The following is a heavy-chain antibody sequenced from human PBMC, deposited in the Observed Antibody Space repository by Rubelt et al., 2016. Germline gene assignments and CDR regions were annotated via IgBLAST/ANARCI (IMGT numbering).Heavy chain of an antibody. D-gene: IGHD3-10*01. Sequence: QVQLVQSGSEVKEPGASVKVSCKASGYTFTGYYMHWVRQAPGQGLERMGWINPNSGGPNYAKKFQGRVTITRDMSTSTAYMELSSLRSEDTAVYYCAAGSLWFGIEDYWGQGTLVTVSS. J-gene: IGHJ4*02. CDR2: INPNSGGP. CDR1: GYTFTGYY. V-gene: IGHV1-2*02. CDR3: AAGSLWFGIEDY.